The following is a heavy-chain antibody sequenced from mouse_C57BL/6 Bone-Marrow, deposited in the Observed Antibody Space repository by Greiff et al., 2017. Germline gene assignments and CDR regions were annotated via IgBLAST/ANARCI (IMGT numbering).Heavy chain of an antibody. CDR3: ARVITTVVAFYYFDY. V-gene: IGHV1-53*01. J-gene: IGHJ2*01. CDR2: INPSNGGT. Sequence: QVHVKQPGTELVKPGASVKLSCKASGYTFTSYWMHWVKQRPGQGLEWIGNINPSNGGTNYNEKFKSKATLTVDKSSSTAYMQLSRLTSEDSAVYYCARVITTVVAFYYFDYWGQGTTLTVSS. D-gene: IGHD1-1*01. CDR1: GYTFTSYW.